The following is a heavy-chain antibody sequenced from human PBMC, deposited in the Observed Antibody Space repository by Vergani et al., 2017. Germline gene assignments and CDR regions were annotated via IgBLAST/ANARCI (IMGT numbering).Heavy chain of an antibody. J-gene: IGHJ3*02. CDR1: GYTFTSYY. CDR3: ARVMVSYYDSSGPIPGAFDI. CDR2: INPSGGST. D-gene: IGHD3-22*01. V-gene: IGHV1-46*01. Sequence: QVQLVQSGAEVKKPGASVKVSCKASGYTFTSYYMHWVRQAPGQGLEWMGIINPSGGSTSYAQKFQGRVTMTRDTSTSTVYMELSSLRSEDTAVYYCARVMVSYYDSSGPIPGAFDIWGQGTMVTVSS.